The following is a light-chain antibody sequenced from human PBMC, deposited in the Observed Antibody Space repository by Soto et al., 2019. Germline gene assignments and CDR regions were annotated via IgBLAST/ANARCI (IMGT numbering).Light chain of an antibody. CDR1: QSVDSN. CDR3: QQYDNWPLT. J-gene: IGKJ4*01. Sequence: EIVMTQSPATLSVSPGERATLSCRASQSVDSNLAWYQHKPAQAPRLLIFGASTSATGIPARFRGSGSGTDFTLTISGLQSEDCGVYFCQQYDNWPLTFGGGTKVDIK. CDR2: GAS. V-gene: IGKV3D-15*01.